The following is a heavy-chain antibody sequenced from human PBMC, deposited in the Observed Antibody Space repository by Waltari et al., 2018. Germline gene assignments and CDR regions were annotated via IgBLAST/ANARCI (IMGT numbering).Heavy chain of an antibody. CDR2: ISSSSSYI. D-gene: IGHD3-22*01. J-gene: IGHJ4*02. CDR1: GFTFSSYS. CDR3: ARDLPHYYDSSGYSDY. V-gene: IGHV3-21*01. Sequence: EVQLVESGGGLVKPGGSLRLSCAASGFTFSSYSMNWVRQAPGKGLEWVSSISSSSSYIYYADSVKGRFTISRDNAKNSLYLQMNSLRAEDTAVYYCARDLPHYYDSSGYSDYWGQGTLVTVSS.